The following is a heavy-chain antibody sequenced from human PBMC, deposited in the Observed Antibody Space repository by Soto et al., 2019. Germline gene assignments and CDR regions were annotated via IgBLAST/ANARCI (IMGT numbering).Heavy chain of an antibody. J-gene: IGHJ2*01. CDR1: GFTFSRCS. V-gene: IGHV3-23*01. Sequence: XXSLRLACAASGFTFSRCSIHWVHQAPGKRLEWISTVTGSGSGAYYADSVKGRFTISRDNSRNTLYLQMDSLSADDPAVYFCAKKGSPSGDHSNWYFDLWGRGTLVTVSS. D-gene: IGHD7-27*01. CDR3: AKKGSPSGDHSNWYFDL. CDR2: VTGSGSGA.